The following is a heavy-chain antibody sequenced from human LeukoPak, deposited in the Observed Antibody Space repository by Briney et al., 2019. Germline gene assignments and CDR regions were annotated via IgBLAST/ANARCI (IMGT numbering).Heavy chain of an antibody. J-gene: IGHJ4*02. Sequence: PGGSLTLSCTVSGFTVSSNSWSWVRQAPGKGLGWVSFIYSGGNTHYSDSVKGRFTLSRDNSKNTLYLQMNSLRAEDTAIYYCARRAGEYSHPCHYWGQGTLVTVSS. CDR3: ARRAGEYSHPCHY. V-gene: IGHV3-53*01. CDR2: IYSGGNT. D-gene: IGHD2/OR15-2a*01. CDR1: GFTVSSNS.